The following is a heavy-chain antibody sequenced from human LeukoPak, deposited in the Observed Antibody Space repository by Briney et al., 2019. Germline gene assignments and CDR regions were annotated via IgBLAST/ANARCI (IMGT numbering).Heavy chain of an antibody. V-gene: IGHV4-59*08. CDR2: IHNSGRT. D-gene: IGHD1-14*01. J-gene: IGHJ4*02. CDR1: GGSVSSYY. CDR3: ARHGTISSESYFDY. Sequence: PSETLSLTCSVSGGSVSSYYWSWVRQSPGKGLEWIGYIHNSGRTNYNPSLKSRVTGFVDTSKNQVSLRLSSVTAADTAVYYCARHGTISSESYFDYWGQGALVTVSS.